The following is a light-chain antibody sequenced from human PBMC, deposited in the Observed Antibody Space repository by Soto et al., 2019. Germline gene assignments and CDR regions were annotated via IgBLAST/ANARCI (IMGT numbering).Light chain of an antibody. CDR1: QSISSY. CDR2: AAS. CDR3: QQSYSTPSIT. J-gene: IGKJ5*01. V-gene: IGKV1-39*01. Sequence: DIQMTQSPSSLSASVGDRVTITCRASQSISSYLNWYQQKPGQAPKLLIYAASSLQSGVPSRFSGSGSGTDFTLTISSLQPEDFATYYCQQSYSTPSITFGQGTRREIK.